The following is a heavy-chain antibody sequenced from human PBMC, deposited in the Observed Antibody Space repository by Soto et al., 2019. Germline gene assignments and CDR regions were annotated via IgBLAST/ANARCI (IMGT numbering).Heavy chain of an antibody. J-gene: IGHJ4*02. CDR3: ARRFSSGWWTFDY. D-gene: IGHD6-13*01. CDR1: GFTFSNSD. Sequence: QVQLVESGGGVVQPGRSLRLSCAASGFTFSNSDMHWVRQAPGKGLEWVAVISNDGSNQYYTDSVRGRFTISRDNSKNTLYLQMDSLRAEDTAVYYCARRFSSGWWTFDYWGQGTLVTVSS. CDR2: ISNDGSNQ. V-gene: IGHV3-30*03.